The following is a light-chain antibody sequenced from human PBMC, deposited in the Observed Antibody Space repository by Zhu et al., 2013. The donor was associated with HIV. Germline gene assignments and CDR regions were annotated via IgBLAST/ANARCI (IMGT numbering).Light chain of an antibody. Sequence: ETFLTQSPVTLSLSPGERATLSCRASRTIDDTFLAWYQQRPGQPPRLLIYGTSQRATGIPDRFSGSGSGPDFTLTISRLEPEDFAVYYCQQYGSSPRTFGQGTKVEIK. V-gene: IGKV3-20*01. CDR1: RTIDDTF. CDR3: QQYGSSPRT. CDR2: GTS. J-gene: IGKJ1*01.